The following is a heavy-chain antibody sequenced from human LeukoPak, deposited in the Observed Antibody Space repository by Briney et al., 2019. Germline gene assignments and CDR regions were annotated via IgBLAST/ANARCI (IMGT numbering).Heavy chain of an antibody. CDR3: ARGGYYGSGSYTVDV. D-gene: IGHD3-10*01. CDR2: MYTSGST. CDR1: GGSISGYY. Sequence: SETLSLTCIVSGGSISGYYWNWIRQPAGKGLEWIGRMYTSGSTNYNPSLRSRVTMSVDTSKNQFSLRLSSVTAADTAAYYCARGGYYGSGSYTVDVWGKGTTVTVSS. J-gene: IGHJ6*04. V-gene: IGHV4-4*07.